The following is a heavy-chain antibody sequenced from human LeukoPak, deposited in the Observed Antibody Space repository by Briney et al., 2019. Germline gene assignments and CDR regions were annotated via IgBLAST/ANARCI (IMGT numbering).Heavy chain of an antibody. J-gene: IGHJ5*02. CDR1: GYDFTSVG. D-gene: IGHD2-15*01. V-gene: IGHV1-18*01. CDR3: AREGYCSGGTCYSTMNWFDP. Sequence: ASVKVSCKASGYDFTSVGITWVRQAPGEGLEWMGWISAYSDNTNYAQKLQGRVTLTTDTSTSTAYMELRSLRSDDTAVYYCAREGYCSGGTCYSTMNWFDPWGQGTLVTVSS. CDR2: ISAYSDNT.